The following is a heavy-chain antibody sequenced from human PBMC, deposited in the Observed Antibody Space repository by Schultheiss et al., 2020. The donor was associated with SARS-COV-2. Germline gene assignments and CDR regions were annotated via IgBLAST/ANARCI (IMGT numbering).Heavy chain of an antibody. D-gene: IGHD3-9*01. Sequence: GGSLRLSCAASGFTFSNAWMSWVRQAPGKGLEWVGRIKSKTDGGTTDYAAPVKGRFTISRDDSKNTLYLQMNSLKTEDTAVYYCTTGETLRYFDWLLSRYYYGMDVWGQGTTVTVSS. V-gene: IGHV3-15*01. J-gene: IGHJ6*02. CDR2: IKSKTDGGTT. CDR3: TTGETLRYFDWLLSRYYYGMDV. CDR1: GFTFSNAW.